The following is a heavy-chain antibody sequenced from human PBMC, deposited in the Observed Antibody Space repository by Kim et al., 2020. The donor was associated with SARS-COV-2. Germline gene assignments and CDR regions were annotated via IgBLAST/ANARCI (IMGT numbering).Heavy chain of an antibody. CDR1: GYTFTSYA. Sequence: ASVKVSCKASGYTFTSYAMNWVRQAPGQGLEWMGWINTNTGNPTYAQGFTGRFVFSLDTSVSTAYLQISSLKAEDTAVYYCARVFKQQLVPVGAFDIWGQGTMVTVSS. J-gene: IGHJ3*02. D-gene: IGHD6-13*01. CDR3: ARVFKQQLVPVGAFDI. CDR2: INTNTGNP. V-gene: IGHV7-4-1*02.